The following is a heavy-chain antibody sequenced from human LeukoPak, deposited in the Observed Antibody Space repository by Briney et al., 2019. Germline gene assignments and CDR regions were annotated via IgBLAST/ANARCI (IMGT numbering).Heavy chain of an antibody. V-gene: IGHV4-30-4*01. Sequence: SQTLSLTCTVSGGSISSGDYYWSWIRQPPGKGLEWIGYIYYSGSTYYNPSLKSRVTISVDTSKNQFSLKLSSVTAADTAVYYCARATKYSSSWYHTRGAVYYFDYWGQGTLVTVSS. CDR3: ARATKYSSSWYHTRGAVYYFDY. D-gene: IGHD6-13*01. J-gene: IGHJ4*02. CDR1: GGSISSGDYY. CDR2: IYYSGST.